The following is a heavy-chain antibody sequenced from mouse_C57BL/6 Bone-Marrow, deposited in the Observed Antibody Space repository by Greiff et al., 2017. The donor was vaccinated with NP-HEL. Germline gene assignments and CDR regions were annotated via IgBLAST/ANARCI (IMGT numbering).Heavy chain of an antibody. V-gene: IGHV1-39*01. CDR1: GYSFTDYN. D-gene: IGHD1-1*01. CDR2: INPNYGTT. CDR3: ARTPVTTVVATRAMDY. J-gene: IGHJ4*01. Sequence: EVKLVESGPELVKPGASVKISCKASGYSFTDYNMNWVKQSNGKSLEWIGVINPNYGTTSYNQKFKGKATLTVDQSSSTAYMQLNSLTSEDSAVYYCARTPVTTVVATRAMDYWGQGTSVTVSS.